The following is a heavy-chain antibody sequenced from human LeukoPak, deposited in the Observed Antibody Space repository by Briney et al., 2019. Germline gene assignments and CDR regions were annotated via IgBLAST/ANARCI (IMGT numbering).Heavy chain of an antibody. CDR2: ISWNSATI. V-gene: IGHV3-9*01. Sequence: PGGSLRLSCAASGFTFDNYGMHWVRQTPGKGLEWVSGISWNSATIGYADSVQGRFTISRDNAKNSLYLQMNSLRAEDTALYYCIKDPIPFYCTSVTCHSTYFDYWGQGALVTVSS. CDR1: GFTFDNYG. CDR3: IKDPIPFYCTSVTCHSTYFDY. J-gene: IGHJ4*02. D-gene: IGHD2-8*02.